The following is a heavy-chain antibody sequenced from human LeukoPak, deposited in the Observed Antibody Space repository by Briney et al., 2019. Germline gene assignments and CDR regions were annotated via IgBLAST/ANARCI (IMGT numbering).Heavy chain of an antibody. CDR1: GFTFSSYW. J-gene: IGHJ4*02. Sequence: PGGSLRPSCAASGFTFSSYWMSWVRQAPGKGLEWVANIKKDGSENYYMDSVKGRFTISRDNAKTSLYLQMNSLRAEDTAVYYCARDLSGVTGYTYGRGIDYWGQGTLVTVSS. D-gene: IGHD5-18*01. CDR2: IKKDGSEN. CDR3: ARDLSGVTGYTYGRGIDY. V-gene: IGHV3-7*01.